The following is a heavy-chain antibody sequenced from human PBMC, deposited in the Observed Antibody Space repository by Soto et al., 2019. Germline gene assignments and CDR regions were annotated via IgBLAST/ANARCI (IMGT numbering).Heavy chain of an antibody. D-gene: IGHD3-3*01. V-gene: IGHV3-30-3*01. Sequence: PRLSCAASGFTFSSYAMHWVRQAPGKGLEWVAVISYDGSNKYYADSVKGRFTISRDNSKNTLYLQLNSLRAEDTAVYYCARDKRDLRFLEWSYYFDYWGQGTLVTVSS. CDR1: GFTFSSYA. J-gene: IGHJ4*02. CDR2: ISYDGSNK. CDR3: ARDKRDLRFLEWSYYFDY.